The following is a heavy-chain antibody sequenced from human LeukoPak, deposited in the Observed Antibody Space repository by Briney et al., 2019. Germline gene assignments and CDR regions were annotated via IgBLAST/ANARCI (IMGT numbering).Heavy chain of an antibody. CDR2: IDSGGTM. Sequence: GGSLRLSCAASGFSVRTNYMSWVRQAPGHGLEWVAVIDSGGTMRYDDSLKGRFTISSDNSRDPLHLQMNSLRVDDTAVYYCVRAVHHLFYSDSSGYYGDAFDVWGQGTVVTVAS. V-gene: IGHV3-53*01. J-gene: IGHJ3*01. D-gene: IGHD3-22*01. CDR3: VRAVHHLFYSDSSGYYGDAFDV. CDR1: GFSVRTNY.